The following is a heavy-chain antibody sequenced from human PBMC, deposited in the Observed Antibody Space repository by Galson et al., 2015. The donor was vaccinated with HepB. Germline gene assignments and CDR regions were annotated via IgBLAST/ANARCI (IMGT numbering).Heavy chain of an antibody. Sequence: TLRLSCAASGFTFGSYWMHWVRQAPGKGLLWVSHINTDGSSTNYAEYVKGRFTISRDNAKNTLYLQMNSLRAEDKAVYYCARSGGVVDIWGQGTLVTVSS. CDR2: INTDGSST. CDR3: ARSGGVVDI. V-gene: IGHV3-74*01. J-gene: IGHJ3*02. D-gene: IGHD3-16*01. CDR1: GFTFGSYW.